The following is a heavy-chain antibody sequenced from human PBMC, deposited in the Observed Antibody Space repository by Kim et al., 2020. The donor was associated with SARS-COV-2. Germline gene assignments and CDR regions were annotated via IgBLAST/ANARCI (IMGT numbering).Heavy chain of an antibody. Sequence: SETLSLTCAVYGGSFSGYYWSWIRQPPGKGLEWIGEINHSGSTNYNPSLKSRVTISVDTSKNQFSLKLSSVTAADTAVYYCARGPCSSTSCRLYYYYYGMDVWGQGTTVTVSS. J-gene: IGHJ6*02. D-gene: IGHD2-2*01. CDR2: INHSGST. CDR1: GGSFSGYY. CDR3: ARGPCSSTSCRLYYYYYGMDV. V-gene: IGHV4-34*01.